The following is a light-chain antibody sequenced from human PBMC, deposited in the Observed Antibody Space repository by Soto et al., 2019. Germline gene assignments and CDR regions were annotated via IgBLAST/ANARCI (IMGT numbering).Light chain of an antibody. Sequence: DIQMTQSPSSLSASVGDRVTITCRASQTTNNYLNWYQQKPGKAPKLLIYAASSLQSGVPSRFSGSGSGTDFTLTITSLQPEDCATYYCQQSYTTPLTVGGGTKVDIK. J-gene: IGKJ4*01. V-gene: IGKV1-39*01. CDR1: QTTNNY. CDR3: QQSYTTPLT. CDR2: AAS.